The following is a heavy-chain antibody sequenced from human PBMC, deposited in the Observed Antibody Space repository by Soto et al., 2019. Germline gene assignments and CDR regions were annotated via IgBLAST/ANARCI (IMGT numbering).Heavy chain of an antibody. D-gene: IGHD6-19*01. Sequence: GGSLRLSCAASGFTFSHYYMSWIRQAPGKGLEWVSYISNSGGTIYYADSVKGRFTISRDNTKNSLYLQLYSLRAEDTAMYYCARGIAVAGTYWFDSWGQGTLVTVSS. J-gene: IGHJ5*01. CDR1: GFTFSHYY. V-gene: IGHV3-11*01. CDR3: ARGIAVAGTYWFDS. CDR2: ISNSGGTI.